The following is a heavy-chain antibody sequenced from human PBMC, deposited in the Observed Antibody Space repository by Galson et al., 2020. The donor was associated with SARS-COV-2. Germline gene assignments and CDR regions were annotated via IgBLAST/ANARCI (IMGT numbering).Heavy chain of an antibody. V-gene: IGHV6-1*01. CDR2: TYYRSEWST. D-gene: IGHD6-13*01. CDR1: GDSVSSNSAA. CDR3: AGRVAGAGSLHI. J-gene: IGHJ3*02. Sequence: SQTLSLTCAISGDSVSSNSAAWNWIRQSPSRGLEWLGRTYYRSEWSTDYAVSVKSRITINPDTSKNQFSLQLNSVTPEDTAIYYCAGRVAGAGSLHIWGQGTMVIVSS.